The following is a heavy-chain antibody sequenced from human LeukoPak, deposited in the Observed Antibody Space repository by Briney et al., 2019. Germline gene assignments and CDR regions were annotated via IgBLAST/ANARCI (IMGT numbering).Heavy chain of an antibody. V-gene: IGHV3-49*04. D-gene: IGHD3-22*01. Sequence: GGSLRLSCTASGFTLGDYAMTWVRQAPGKGLEWVGFIRSKVYGGTTEYAASVKGRFTISRDDSESIVYLQMNSLKTEDTAVYYCTRRYNYDSSGYYYVRDAFDIWGQGTMVTVSS. CDR1: GFTLGDYA. CDR2: IRSKVYGGTT. CDR3: TRRYNYDSSGYYYVRDAFDI. J-gene: IGHJ3*02.